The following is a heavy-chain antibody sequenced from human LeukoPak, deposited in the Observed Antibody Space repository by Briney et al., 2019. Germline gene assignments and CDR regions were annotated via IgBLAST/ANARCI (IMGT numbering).Heavy chain of an antibody. CDR3: ARDLGGGYSHGYGTDY. CDR1: GYTFTSYY. V-gene: IGHV1-46*01. D-gene: IGHD5-18*01. Sequence: ASVKVSCKASGYTFTSYYMHWVRQAPGQGLEWMGIINPSGGSTSYAQKFQGRVTMTRDTSTSTVYMELSSLRSEDTAVYYCARDLGGGYSHGYGTDYWGQGTLVTVSS. J-gene: IGHJ4*02. CDR2: INPSGGST.